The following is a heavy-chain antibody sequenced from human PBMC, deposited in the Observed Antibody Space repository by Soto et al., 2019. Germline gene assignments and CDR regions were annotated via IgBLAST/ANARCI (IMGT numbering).Heavy chain of an antibody. CDR2: ISSSSSYI. D-gene: IGHD3-3*01. Sequence: GGSLRVSCPASVFTFSSYSMNWVRQAPGKGLEWVSSISSSSSYIYYADSVKGRFTISRDNAKNSLYLQMNSLRAEDTAVYYCAASTIFGVVIHYYYYYGMDVWGQGTTVTVSS. J-gene: IGHJ6*02. CDR3: AASTIFGVVIHYYYYYGMDV. CDR1: VFTFSSYS. V-gene: IGHV3-21*01.